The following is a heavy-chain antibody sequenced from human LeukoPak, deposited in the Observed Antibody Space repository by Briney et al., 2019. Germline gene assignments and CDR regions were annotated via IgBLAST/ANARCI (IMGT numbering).Heavy chain of an antibody. CDR3: VGSGYYKFDY. D-gene: IGHD3-22*01. CDR2: INHSGST. Sequence: SETLSLTCTVSGGSIRSSYYYWSWIRQPPGKGLEWIGEINHSGSTNYNPSLKSRVTISVDTSKNQFSLKLSSVTAADTAVYYCVGSGYYKFDYWGQGTLVTVSS. V-gene: IGHV4-39*07. CDR1: GGSIRSSYYY. J-gene: IGHJ4*02.